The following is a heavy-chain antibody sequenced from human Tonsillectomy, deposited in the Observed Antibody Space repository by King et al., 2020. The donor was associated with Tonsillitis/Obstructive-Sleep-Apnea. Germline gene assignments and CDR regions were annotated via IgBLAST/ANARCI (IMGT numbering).Heavy chain of an antibody. CDR3: ARFPFDAAYPPKDY. CDR2: ISSSGRTI. V-gene: IGHV3-11*01. Sequence: VQLVESGGGLVKPGGSLRLSCGVSGFIFSDDYMSWIRQAPGKGLEGISYISSSGRTIYYADSVKGRFTISRDNAKNSLYLQMNSLRAEDTAVYYCARFPFDAAYPPKDYWGQGTLVTVSS. D-gene: IGHD2-15*01. J-gene: IGHJ4*02. CDR1: GFIFSDDY.